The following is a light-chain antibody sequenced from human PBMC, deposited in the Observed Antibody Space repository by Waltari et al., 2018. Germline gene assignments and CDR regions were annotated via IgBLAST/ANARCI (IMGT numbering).Light chain of an antibody. CDR2: LAS. J-gene: IGKJ1*01. V-gene: IGKV4-1*01. CDR3: QQYYSTPWT. CDR1: QSVLYSSNNKNY. Sequence: DIVMTQSPDSLAVSLGERATINCKSSQSVLYSSNNKNYLAWYQQKPGQPPKLLIYLASTRESGVPDRCSGSGSGTDFTLTISSLQAEDVAVYYCQQYYSTPWTFGQGTKVEIK.